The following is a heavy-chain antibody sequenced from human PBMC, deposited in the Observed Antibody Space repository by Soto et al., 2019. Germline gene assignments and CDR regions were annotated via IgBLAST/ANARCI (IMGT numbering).Heavy chain of an antibody. Sequence: AASVKVSCKASGGTFSSYAISWVRQAPGQGLEWMGGIIPIFGTANYAQKFQGRVTITADESTSTAYMELSSLRSEDTAVYYCARSYCSGGSCHVGYGMDVWGQGTTVTVSS. CDR1: GGTFSSYA. V-gene: IGHV1-69*13. J-gene: IGHJ6*02. D-gene: IGHD2-15*01. CDR3: ARSYCSGGSCHVGYGMDV. CDR2: IIPIFGTA.